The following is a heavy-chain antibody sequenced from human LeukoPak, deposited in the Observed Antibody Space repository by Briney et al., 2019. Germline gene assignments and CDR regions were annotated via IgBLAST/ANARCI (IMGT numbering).Heavy chain of an antibody. CDR1: GYSISSGYY. CDR2: IYHSGST. Sequence: SETLSLTCTVSGYSISSGYYWGWIRQPPGKGLEWIGEIYHSGSTNYNPSLKSRVTISVDKSKNQFSLKLSSVTAADTAVYYCARALVFYDSSGYREYFQHWGQGTLVTVSS. CDR3: ARALVFYDSSGYREYFQH. D-gene: IGHD3-22*01. J-gene: IGHJ1*01. V-gene: IGHV4-38-2*02.